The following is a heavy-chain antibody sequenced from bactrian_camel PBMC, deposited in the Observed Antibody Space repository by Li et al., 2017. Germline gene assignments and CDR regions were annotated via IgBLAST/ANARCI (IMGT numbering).Heavy chain of an antibody. CDR1: EYIPALAC. CDR3: AADLNVGLCRLSSSPQYRF. J-gene: IGHJ4*01. V-gene: IGHV3S54*01. CDR2: IYTGSRNT. D-gene: IGHD4*01. Sequence: HVQLVESGGGSVQAGGSLRLSCAPSEYIPALACMGWLRQSPGKEREGVAIIYTGSRNTDYTDSVKGRFTISHDNVNNTLYLHMNNVKPEDTAIYYCAADLNVGLCRLSSSPQYRFRGRGTQVTVS.